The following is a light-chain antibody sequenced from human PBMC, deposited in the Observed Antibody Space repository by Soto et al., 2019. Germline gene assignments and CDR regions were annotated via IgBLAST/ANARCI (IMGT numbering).Light chain of an antibody. J-gene: IGKJ5*01. CDR3: QQYYNVPIT. CDR2: DAS. CDR1: QDIGNY. Sequence: DIQMTQSPASLSSSVSERFTITCQASQDIGNYLNWYQQRPGKAPKLLILDASSLDTGVPSRFSGSGSGTDFTFTISSLQSEDIATYYCQQYYNVPITFGQGTRLEIK. V-gene: IGKV1-33*01.